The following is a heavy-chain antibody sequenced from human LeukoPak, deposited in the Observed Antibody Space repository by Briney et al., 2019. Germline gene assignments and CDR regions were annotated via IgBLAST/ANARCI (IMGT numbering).Heavy chain of an antibody. J-gene: IGHJ4*02. Sequence: GGSLRLSCAASGFTFSFYNMNWVRQAPGKGLEWVSSISSISNYIYYADSVKGRFTISRDNAKNSLYLQMNSLRAEDTAVYYCARKQDYYYDSSGYGYWGQGTLVTVSS. CDR1: GFTFSFYN. D-gene: IGHD3-22*01. CDR3: ARKQDYYYDSSGYGY. CDR2: ISSISNYI. V-gene: IGHV3-21*04.